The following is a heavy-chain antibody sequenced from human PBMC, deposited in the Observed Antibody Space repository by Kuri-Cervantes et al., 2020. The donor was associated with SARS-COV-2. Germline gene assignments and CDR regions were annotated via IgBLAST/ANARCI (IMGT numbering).Heavy chain of an antibody. CDR3: ARDGRNFDP. V-gene: IGHV4-59*01. CDR1: GASISDYY. D-gene: IGHD1-14*01. J-gene: IGHJ5*02. CDR2: IFYTGIT. Sequence: LRLSCTVSGASISDYYWSWIRQPPGKGLEWIGYIFYTGITNYNPSLKSRVTISLDTSKNQLSLKLSSVTAADTALYYCARDGRNFDPWGQGTLVTVSS.